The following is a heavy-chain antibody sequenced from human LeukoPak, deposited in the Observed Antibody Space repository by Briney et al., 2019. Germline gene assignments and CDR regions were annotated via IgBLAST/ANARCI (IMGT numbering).Heavy chain of an antibody. Sequence: SQTLSLTCAISGDSVSSNSVTWNWTRQSPSRGLEWLGRTYYRSTWYNDYAVSVRGRITVNPDTSKNQFSLHLNTVTPEDTAVYYCARRLTQYDCFDPWGQGILVTVSS. J-gene: IGHJ5*02. CDR3: ARRLTQYDCFDP. V-gene: IGHV6-1*01. CDR1: GDSVSSNSVT. D-gene: IGHD2-2*01. CDR2: TYYRSTWYN.